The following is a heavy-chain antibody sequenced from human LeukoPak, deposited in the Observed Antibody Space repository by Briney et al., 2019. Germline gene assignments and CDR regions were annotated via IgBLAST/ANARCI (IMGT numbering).Heavy chain of an antibody. CDR3: ARALGTIFGVASPYYYYMDV. CDR1: GGTFSSYA. D-gene: IGHD3-3*01. J-gene: IGHJ6*03. Sequence: SVKVSCKASGGTFSSYAISWVRQAPGQGLEWMGGIIPIFGTANYAQKFQGRVTITADESTSTAYMELSSLRSEDTAVYYCARALGTIFGVASPYYYYMDVWGKGTTVTVSS. CDR2: IIPIFGTA. V-gene: IGHV1-69*13.